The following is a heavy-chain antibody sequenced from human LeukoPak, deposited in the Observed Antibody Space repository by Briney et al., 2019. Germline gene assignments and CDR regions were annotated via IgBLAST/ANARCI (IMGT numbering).Heavy chain of an antibody. CDR3: ARGLPSPASLKYDYYDSSGYYFDI. CDR2: IYTSGST. V-gene: IGHV4-4*07. Sequence: SETLSLTCTVSGGSISSYYWSWIRQPAGKGLEWIGRIYTSGSTNYKPSLKSRVTMSVDTSKNQFSLKLSSVTAADTAVYYCARGLPSPASLKYDYYDSSGYYFDIWGQGTMVTVSS. D-gene: IGHD3-22*01. J-gene: IGHJ3*02. CDR1: GGSISSYY.